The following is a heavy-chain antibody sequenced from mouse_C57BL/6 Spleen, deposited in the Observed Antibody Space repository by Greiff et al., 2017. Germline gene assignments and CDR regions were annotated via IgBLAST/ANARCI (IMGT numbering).Heavy chain of an antibody. CDR1: GYTFTSYW. D-gene: IGHD1-1*01. J-gene: IGHJ4*01. CDR3: ARRNYGTGDAMDY. Sequence: QVQLQQPGTELVKPGASVKLSCKASGYTFTSYWMPWLKQRPGQGLEWIGNINPSNGGTNYNEKFKSKATLTVDKSSSTAYMQLSSLTSEDSAVYYCARRNYGTGDAMDYWGQGTSVTVSS. V-gene: IGHV1-53*01. CDR2: INPSNGGT.